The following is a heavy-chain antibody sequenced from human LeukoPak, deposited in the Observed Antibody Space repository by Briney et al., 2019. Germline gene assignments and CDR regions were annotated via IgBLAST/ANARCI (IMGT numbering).Heavy chain of an antibody. Sequence: PGGSLRLSYAVSGFIVSSNYMTWVRQAPGKGLEWVSVIYSGGRTYYADSVKGRFTTSRDNSKNTLYLQMNSLRAEDTAVYYCAKDFKSSGWYVLPYFDYWGQGTLVTVSS. J-gene: IGHJ4*02. CDR1: GFIVSSNY. V-gene: IGHV3-66*01. D-gene: IGHD6-19*01. CDR3: AKDFKSSGWYVLPYFDY. CDR2: IYSGGRT.